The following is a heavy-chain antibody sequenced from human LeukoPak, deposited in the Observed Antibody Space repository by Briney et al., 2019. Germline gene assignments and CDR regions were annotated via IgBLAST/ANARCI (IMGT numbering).Heavy chain of an antibody. CDR3: ARGPVLLWFGEQD. Sequence: PSETLSLTCAVYGGSFSGYYWSWIRQPPGKGLEWIGEINHSGSTNYNPSLKSRVTISVDPSKNQFSLKLSSVTAADTAVYYCARGPVLLWFGEQDWGQGTLVTVSS. CDR2: INHSGST. J-gene: IGHJ4*02. D-gene: IGHD3-10*01. V-gene: IGHV4-34*01. CDR1: GGSFSGYY.